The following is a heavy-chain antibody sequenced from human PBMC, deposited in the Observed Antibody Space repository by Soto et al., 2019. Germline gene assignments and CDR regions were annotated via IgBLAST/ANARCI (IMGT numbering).Heavy chain of an antibody. V-gene: IGHV5-51*01. Sequence: LKISCRGSGYSFTSYWIGWVRQMPEKGLEWMGIIYPGDSDTRYSPSFQGQVTISADKSISTAYLQWSSLKASDTAMYYCARFRVVGATTGGMDVWGQGTTVTVSS. CDR1: GYSFTSYW. CDR3: ARFRVVGATTGGMDV. CDR2: IYPGDSDT. D-gene: IGHD1-26*01. J-gene: IGHJ6*02.